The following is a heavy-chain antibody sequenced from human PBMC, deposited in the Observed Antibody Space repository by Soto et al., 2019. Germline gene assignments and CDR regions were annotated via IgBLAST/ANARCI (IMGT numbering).Heavy chain of an antibody. Sequence: SETLSLTCTVSGGSISSYYWSWIRQPPGKGLEWIGYIYYSGSTNYNPSLKSRVAISVDTSKNQFSLKLSSVTAADTAVYYCARIGFPWNYVAYFDYWGQGTLVTVSS. CDR1: GGSISSYY. CDR2: IYYSGST. V-gene: IGHV4-59*01. CDR3: ARIGFPWNYVAYFDY. J-gene: IGHJ4*02. D-gene: IGHD1-7*01.